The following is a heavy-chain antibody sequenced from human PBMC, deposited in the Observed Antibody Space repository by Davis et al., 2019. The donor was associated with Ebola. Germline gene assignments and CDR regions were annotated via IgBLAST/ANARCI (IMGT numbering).Heavy chain of an antibody. V-gene: IGHV3-23*01. CDR1: GFTFSSYA. J-gene: IGHJ4*02. D-gene: IGHD6-19*01. CDR2: TTGSGGTT. Sequence: GESLKISCAASGFTFSSYAMSWVRQAPGKGLEWVSATTGSGGTTYYADSVKGRFTISRDNSKNTLYLQMNSLRDEDTAVYYCAQDHTGWVGRDFDYWGQGTLVTVSS. CDR3: AQDHTGWVGRDFDY.